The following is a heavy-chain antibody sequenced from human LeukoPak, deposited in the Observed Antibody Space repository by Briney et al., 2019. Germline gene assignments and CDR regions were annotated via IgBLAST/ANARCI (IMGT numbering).Heavy chain of an antibody. Sequence: PGGSLRLSCAASGFTFRSYWMHWVRQGPGKGLVWVSRINSDGSSTSYADSVKGRATISRDNAKNTLYLQMNSLRVEDTAVYYCARQNNYNDFWSGQRYYYYHMDVWGQGTTVTVSS. V-gene: IGHV3-74*01. CDR1: GFTFRSYW. J-gene: IGHJ6*02. D-gene: IGHD3-3*01. CDR3: ARQNNYNDFWSGQRYYYYHMDV. CDR2: INSDGSST.